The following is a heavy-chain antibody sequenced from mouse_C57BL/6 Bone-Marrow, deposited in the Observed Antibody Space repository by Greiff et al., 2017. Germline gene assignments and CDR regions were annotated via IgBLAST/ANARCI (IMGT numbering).Heavy chain of an antibody. J-gene: IGHJ2*01. V-gene: IGHV1-50*01. CDR3: ARRDYGGY. D-gene: IGHD1-2*01. CDR2: LAPSDSYT. CDR1: GYPFPSYW. Sequence: QVQLQQPGAELVKPGASVKLSCTASGYPFPSYWMQWVKQRPGQGLEWIGALAPSDSYTHSTPKFKGTATLTVDTSSSTAYMQLSSLTSEDSAVYYCARRDYGGYWGQGTTLTVSS.